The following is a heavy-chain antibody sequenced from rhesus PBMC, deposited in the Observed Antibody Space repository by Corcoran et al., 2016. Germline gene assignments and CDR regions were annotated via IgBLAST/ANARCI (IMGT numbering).Heavy chain of an antibody. V-gene: IGHV4S10*01. CDR1: GGSIWENYR. CDR2: IYGSSMGT. D-gene: IGHD4-23*01. Sequence: QVQLQESGPGVVKPSETLSLTCAVSGGSIWENYRWTWIRQSPGKGLELIGYIYGSSMGTNYNPSLKSRVTISKDMSKNQFSVKLSSVTAADTAKYYCARPAFYSNYVFDVWGPGVLVTVSS. CDR3: ARPAFYSNYVFDV. J-gene: IGHJ5-1*01.